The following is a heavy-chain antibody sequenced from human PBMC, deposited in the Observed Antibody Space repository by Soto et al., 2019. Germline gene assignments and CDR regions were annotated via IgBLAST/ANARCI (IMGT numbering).Heavy chain of an antibody. V-gene: IGHV4-59*01. CDR1: GGSISSYY. D-gene: IGHD3-22*01. CDR3: AGQTYYYDSSGFRYFDY. J-gene: IGHJ4*02. CDR2: IYYSGST. Sequence: PSETLSLTCTVSGGSISSYYWSWIRQPPGKGLEWIGYIYYSGSTNYNPSLKSRVNISVDTSKNQFSLKLSSVTAADTAVYYCAGQTYYYDSSGFRYFDYWGQGTLVTVS.